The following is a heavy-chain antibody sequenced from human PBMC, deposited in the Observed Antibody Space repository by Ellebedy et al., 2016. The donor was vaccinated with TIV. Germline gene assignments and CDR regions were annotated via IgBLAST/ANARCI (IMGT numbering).Heavy chain of an antibody. D-gene: IGHD2-2*01. CDR1: GYTFTSYG. J-gene: IGHJ1*01. CDR2: ISGYNGNT. V-gene: IGHV1-18*01. CDR3: ARALGSCGPTNCRGGYFQY. Sequence: ASVKVSCKASGYTFTSYGISWVRQAPGQGLEWMGWISGYNGNTNYAQKLQGRVTMTTDTSTSTAYMELSRLRSDDTAVYYCARALGSCGPTNCRGGYFQYWGQGTLVIVSS.